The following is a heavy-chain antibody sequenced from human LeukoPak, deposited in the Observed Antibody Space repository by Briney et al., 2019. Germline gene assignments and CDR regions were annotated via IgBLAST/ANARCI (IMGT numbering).Heavy chain of an antibody. D-gene: IGHD3-16*02. J-gene: IGHJ4*02. Sequence: SETLSLTCTVSGGSISSSSYYWGWIRQPPGKGLEWIGSIYYSGSTYYNPSLKSRVTISVDTSKNQFSLKLSSVTAADTAVYYCARTPDYDYRWGSYRFFPYWGRGTLVTVSS. CDR2: IYYSGST. CDR3: ARTPDYDYRWGSYRFFPY. CDR1: GGSISSSSYY. V-gene: IGHV4-39*07.